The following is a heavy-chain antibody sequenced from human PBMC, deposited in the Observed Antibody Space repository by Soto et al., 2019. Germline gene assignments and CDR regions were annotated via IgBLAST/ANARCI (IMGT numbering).Heavy chain of an antibody. CDR2: IWYDGSNK. J-gene: IGHJ6*02. CDR3: ARASSDYGGNPDYYGMDV. Sequence: GGSLRLSCAASGFTFSSYGMHWVRQAPGKGLEWVAVIWYDGSNKYYADSVKGRFTISRDNSKNTLYLQMNSLRAEDTAVYYCARASSDYGGNPDYYGMDVWGQGTTVTVSS. CDR1: GFTFSSYG. D-gene: IGHD4-17*01. V-gene: IGHV3-33*01.